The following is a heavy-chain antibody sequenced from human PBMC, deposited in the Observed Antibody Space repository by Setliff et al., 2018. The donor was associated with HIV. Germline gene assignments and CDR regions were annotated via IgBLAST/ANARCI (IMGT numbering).Heavy chain of an antibody. CDR2: ISSSGTTI. Sequence: PGGSLRLSCTASGFTFSDYYMSWIRQSPGKGLEWISYISSSGTTIYYADSVKGRFTIPRDNAKNSLYLEMNSLRAEETAVYYCARDLRSSHGSPNYFDYWGRGALVTVSS. CDR3: ARDLRSSHGSPNYFDY. V-gene: IGHV3-11*04. D-gene: IGHD2-15*01. CDR1: GFTFSDYY. J-gene: IGHJ4*02.